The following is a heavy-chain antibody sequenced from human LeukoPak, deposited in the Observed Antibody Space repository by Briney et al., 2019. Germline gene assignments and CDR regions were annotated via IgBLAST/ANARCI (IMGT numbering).Heavy chain of an antibody. CDR2: ISGSGGST. V-gene: IGHV3-23*01. CDR3: AKDGVVTITFEY. CDR1: GFTLSSYA. J-gene: IGHJ4*02. D-gene: IGHD3-16*01. Sequence: PGESLTLSCTASGFTLSSYAMSWVRQPPGKGLEWVSVISGSGGSTFYGDSVKGRFTISRDNSKNTLYLEMNSLSGEDTAVYYCAKDGVVTITFEYWGQGTLVTVSS.